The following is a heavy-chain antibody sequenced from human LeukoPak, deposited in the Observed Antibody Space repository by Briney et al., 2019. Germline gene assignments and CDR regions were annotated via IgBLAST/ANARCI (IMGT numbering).Heavy chain of an antibody. D-gene: IGHD6-19*01. V-gene: IGHV1-2*06. Sequence: ASVKVSCKTSGYTFTSYGFSWVRQAPGQGLEWMGRINPNSGGADYAQKFQGRVSMTRDTSISTAYMELSSLRSDDTAVYYCARGPRLDSSGWYYGAFDIWGQGTMVTVS. CDR1: GYTFTSYG. CDR3: ARGPRLDSSGWYYGAFDI. CDR2: INPNSGGA. J-gene: IGHJ3*02.